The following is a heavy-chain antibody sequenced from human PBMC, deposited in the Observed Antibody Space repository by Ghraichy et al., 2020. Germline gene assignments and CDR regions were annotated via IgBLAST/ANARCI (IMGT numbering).Heavy chain of an antibody. D-gene: IGHD2-8*01. CDR2: IYSHGDT. V-gene: IGHV3-66*01. J-gene: IGHJ4*02. CDR1: GFTVSSNF. Sequence: GGSLRLSCAASGFTVSSNFMSWVRQAPGKGLEWVSLIYSHGDTYYADSVKGRFTISRDSSENTLFLQMNSLTTEDSGVYYCASARITNGYWGQGTLVTVSS. CDR3: ASARITNGY.